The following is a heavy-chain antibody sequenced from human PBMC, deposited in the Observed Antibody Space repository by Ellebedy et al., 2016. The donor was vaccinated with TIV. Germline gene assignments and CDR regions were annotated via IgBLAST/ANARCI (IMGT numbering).Heavy chain of an antibody. CDR3: AREGGVYFFDY. J-gene: IGHJ4*02. D-gene: IGHD1-26*01. Sequence: AASVKVSCKASGYTFTSDLIHWVRQAPGQGLEWMGVINPSNGGTGYAQKFQGRVTMTRDTSASKVYMELSSLRSEDTAVYYCAREGGVYFFDYWGQGTLVTVSS. CDR1: GYTFTSDL. CDR2: INPSNGGT. V-gene: IGHV1-46*01.